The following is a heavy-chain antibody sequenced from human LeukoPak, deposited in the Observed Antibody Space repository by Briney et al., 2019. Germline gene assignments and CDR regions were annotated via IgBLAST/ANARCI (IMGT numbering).Heavy chain of an antibody. V-gene: IGHV1-18*01. D-gene: IGHD1-26*01. CDR3: ARDVYSGSYSDY. Sequence: ASVKVSCKASGYTFTSYGISWVRQAPGQGLEWMGWISAYNGDTKYAQKLQGRVTVTTDTSTSTAYMELRSLRSDDTAVYYCARDVYSGSYSDYWGQGTLVTVSS. J-gene: IGHJ4*02. CDR1: GYTFTSYG. CDR2: ISAYNGDT.